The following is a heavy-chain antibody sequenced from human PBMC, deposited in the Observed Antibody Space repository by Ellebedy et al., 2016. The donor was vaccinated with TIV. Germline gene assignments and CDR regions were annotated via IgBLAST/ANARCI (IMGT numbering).Heavy chain of an antibody. CDR2: IYYSGST. D-gene: IGHD5-18*01. CDR3: ARTSRAMVLGY. V-gene: IGHV4-59*01. Sequence: SETLSLTXTVSGGSISSYYWSWIRQPPGKGLEWIGYIYYSGSTNYNPSLKSRVTISVDTSKNQFSLKLSSVTAADTAVYYCARTSRAMVLGYWGQGTLVTVSS. J-gene: IGHJ4*02. CDR1: GGSISSYY.